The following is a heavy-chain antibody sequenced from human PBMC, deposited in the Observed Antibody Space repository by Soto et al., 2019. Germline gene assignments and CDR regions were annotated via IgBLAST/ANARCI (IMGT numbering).Heavy chain of an antibody. V-gene: IGHV1-3*01. Sequence: ASVKVSCKASGYTFTSYAMHWVRQAPGQRLEWMGWINAGNGNTKYSQKFQGRVTITRDTSASTAYMELSSLRSEDTAVYYCARDTAVRGVIRNIGYWGQGTLVTVSS. CDR1: GYTFTSYA. J-gene: IGHJ4*02. CDR2: INAGNGNT. CDR3: ARDTAVRGVIRNIGY. D-gene: IGHD3-10*01.